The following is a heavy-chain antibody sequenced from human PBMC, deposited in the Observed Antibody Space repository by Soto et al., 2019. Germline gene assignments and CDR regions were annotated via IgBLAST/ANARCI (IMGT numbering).Heavy chain of an antibody. Sequence: QVQLQESGPGLVKPSETLSLTCTVSGGSVSSGSYYWSWIRQPPGKGLEWIGYIYYSGSTNYNPSLKIRITISVDTSKNQFSLKLSSVTAADTAVYYCARYGDYYDSSGSSVNWFDPWGQGTLVTVSS. J-gene: IGHJ5*02. V-gene: IGHV4-61*01. CDR3: ARYGDYYDSSGSSVNWFDP. CDR2: IYYSGST. CDR1: GGSVSSGSYY. D-gene: IGHD3-22*01.